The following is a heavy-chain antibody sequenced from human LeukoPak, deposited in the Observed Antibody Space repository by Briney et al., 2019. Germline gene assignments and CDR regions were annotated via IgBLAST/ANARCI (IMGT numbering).Heavy chain of an antibody. CDR2: ISGSGGST. Sequence: PGGSLRLSCAASGFTFSSYAMSWVRQAPGKGLEWVSAISGSGGSTYYADSVKGRFTISRDNSKNTLYRQMNSLRAEDTAVYYCAKDSSLQAPRWFGEHYYYGMDVWGQGTTVTVSS. J-gene: IGHJ6*02. CDR3: AKDSSLQAPRWFGEHYYYGMDV. D-gene: IGHD3-10*01. V-gene: IGHV3-23*01. CDR1: GFTFSSYA.